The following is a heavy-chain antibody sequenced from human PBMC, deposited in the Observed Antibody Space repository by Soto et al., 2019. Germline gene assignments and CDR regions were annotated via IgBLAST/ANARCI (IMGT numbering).Heavy chain of an antibody. Sequence: EVQLVESGGGLVKPGGSLRLSCTASGFTFTSYTMNWVRQAPGKGLEWVSSISSDSSSIYYADSVKGRFTISRDNAKNSLYLQMNSLRPEDMAVYYCARTSSGWLDAFDIWGQGTMVTVSS. CDR2: ISSDSSSI. CDR1: GFTFTSYT. CDR3: ARTSSGWLDAFDI. D-gene: IGHD6-19*01. J-gene: IGHJ3*02. V-gene: IGHV3-21*01.